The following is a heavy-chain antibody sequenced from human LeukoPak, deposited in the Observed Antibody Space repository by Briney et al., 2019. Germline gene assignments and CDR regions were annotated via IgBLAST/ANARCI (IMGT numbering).Heavy chain of an antibody. D-gene: IGHD6-19*01. CDR3: TKATQWLAFDY. CDR2: IYNSGTT. Sequence: PSETLSLTCTVSGGSISSHFWSWIRQPPGKGLEWIGNIYNSGTTNYNPSLKSGVTMSVDTSKNQLSPQLTSVTAADTAVYYCTKATQWLAFDYWGRGTLVTVSS. CDR1: GGSISSHF. V-gene: IGHV4-59*11. J-gene: IGHJ4*02.